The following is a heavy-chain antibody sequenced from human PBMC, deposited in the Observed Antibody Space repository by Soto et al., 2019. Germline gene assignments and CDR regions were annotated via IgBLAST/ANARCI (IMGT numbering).Heavy chain of an antibody. CDR2: SRDKATRYIT. CDR3: ARERRAIYKYYGMDV. Sequence: PVGSLRLSCEASAFSLSDHYVDWVRQAPGKGLEWVGRSRDKATRYITEYAASVRGRFTISRDASKNSVYLQMNSLKPGDTAVYFCARERRAIYKYYGMDVWGQGTTVTVSS. V-gene: IGHV3-72*01. J-gene: IGHJ6*02. CDR1: AFSLSDHY. D-gene: IGHD1-1*01.